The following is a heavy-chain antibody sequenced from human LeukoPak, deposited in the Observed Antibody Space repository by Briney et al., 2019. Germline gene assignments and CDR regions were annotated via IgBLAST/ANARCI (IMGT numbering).Heavy chain of an antibody. V-gene: IGHV1-18*01. CDR3: ARDSAYYYDSSGYWYGIDV. CDR1: GYTFTSYG. D-gene: IGHD3-22*01. Sequence: GASVKVSCKASGYTFTSYGISWVRQAPGQGLEWMGWISAYNGNTNYAQKLQGRVTMTTDTSTSTAYMELRSLRSDDTAVYYCARDSAYYYDSSGYWYGIDVWGQGITVTVSS. J-gene: IGHJ6*02. CDR2: ISAYNGNT.